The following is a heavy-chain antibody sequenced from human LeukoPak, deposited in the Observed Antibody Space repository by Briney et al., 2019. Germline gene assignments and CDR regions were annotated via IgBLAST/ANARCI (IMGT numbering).Heavy chain of an antibody. J-gene: IGHJ4*02. CDR1: RYPFTAFY. Sequence: ASVKVSCKASRYPFTAFYIHWVRQAPGQGLEWMGWIHPRSGDTRYAQKFQGRVTMARDTSISTVYMDLSSLGSDDTAVYYCARDGEYGTGSYYRGSFDYWGQGILVTVSS. CDR2: IHPRSGDT. D-gene: IGHD3-10*01. CDR3: ARDGEYGTGSYYRGSFDY. V-gene: IGHV1-2*02.